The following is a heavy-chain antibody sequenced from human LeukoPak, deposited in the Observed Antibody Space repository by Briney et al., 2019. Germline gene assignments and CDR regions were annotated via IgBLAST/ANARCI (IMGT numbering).Heavy chain of an antibody. CDR1: GFTFSSYA. J-gene: IGHJ4*02. Sequence: PGGSLRLSCAASGFTFSSYAMSWVRQAPGKGLEWVSAMSGSGGSTYYADSVKGRFTISRDNSKNTLYLQMNSLRAEDTAVYYCAKVRLPVYDFWSGYYTGPFDYWGQGTLVTVSS. D-gene: IGHD3-3*01. CDR3: AKVRLPVYDFWSGYYTGPFDY. V-gene: IGHV3-23*01. CDR2: MSGSGGST.